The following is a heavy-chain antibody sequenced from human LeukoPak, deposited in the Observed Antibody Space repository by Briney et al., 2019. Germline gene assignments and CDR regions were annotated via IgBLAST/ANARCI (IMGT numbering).Heavy chain of an antibody. Sequence: GGSLRLSCAASGFTFSDYYMSWIRQAPGKGLEWVSYISSSSTYTNYADSVKGRFTISRGNAKNSLYLQMNSLRAEDTAVYYCARRYYYDSSGYPYYFDYWGQGTLVTVSS. CDR1: GFTFSDYY. J-gene: IGHJ4*02. CDR3: ARRYYYDSSGYPYYFDY. D-gene: IGHD3-22*01. V-gene: IGHV3-11*06. CDR2: ISSSSTYT.